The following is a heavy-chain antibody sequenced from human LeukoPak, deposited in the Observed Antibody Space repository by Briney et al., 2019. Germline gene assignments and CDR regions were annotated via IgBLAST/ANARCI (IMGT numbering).Heavy chain of an antibody. D-gene: IGHD6-19*01. CDR1: GSIFTSYW. CDR3: ARRIAVAGDGAYYGMDV. CDR2: IYPGDSDT. Sequence: GASLQISSKGSGSIFTSYWIGWGRQLPGKGLEWMGIIYPGDSDTSYSPSFQGQVTISADKSISTAYLQRSSLKASDTAIYYCARRIAVAGDGAYYGMDVWGQGTTVTVSS. J-gene: IGHJ6*02. V-gene: IGHV5-51*01.